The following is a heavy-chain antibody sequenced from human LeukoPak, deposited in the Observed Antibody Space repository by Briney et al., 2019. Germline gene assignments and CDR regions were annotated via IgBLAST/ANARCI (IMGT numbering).Heavy chain of an antibody. Sequence: SETLSLTCALYGGSFSGYYWSWIRQPPGKGLEWIGEINHSGTTNYNPSLKSRFTISVDTSKNQFSLKLSSVTAADTAVYYCARERWLQFPDYWGQGTLVTVSS. D-gene: IGHD5-24*01. CDR3: ARERWLQFPDY. J-gene: IGHJ4*02. CDR1: GGSFSGYY. CDR2: INHSGTT. V-gene: IGHV4-34*01.